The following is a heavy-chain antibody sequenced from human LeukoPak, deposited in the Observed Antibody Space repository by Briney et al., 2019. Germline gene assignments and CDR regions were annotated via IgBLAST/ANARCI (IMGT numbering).Heavy chain of an antibody. V-gene: IGHV4-39*07. D-gene: IGHD3-10*01. Sequence: SETLSLTCSVSGGSISSSDYYWGWIRQPPGKGLEWIGSISYSGSAYYNPSLKSRVTISIDTSKKQFSLKLTSMTAADTAVYYCASLRTGDFDYWGQGALVTVPS. CDR3: ASLRTGDFDY. CDR1: GGSISSSDYY. CDR2: ISYSGSA. J-gene: IGHJ4*02.